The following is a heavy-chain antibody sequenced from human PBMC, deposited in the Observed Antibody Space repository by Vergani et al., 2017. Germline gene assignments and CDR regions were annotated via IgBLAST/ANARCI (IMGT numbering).Heavy chain of an antibody. Sequence: VQLVESGGGVVQPGRSLRLSCAASGFTFSSYAMHWVRQAPGKGLEWVSAISGGGGSTYYADSAKGRFTISRDNSKSTLYLQTNSLRAEDTAVYYCSIGLSVVRSVTVYYYYYMDVGNGGTTMTVSS. V-gene: IGHV3-23*04. CDR3: SIGLSVVRSVTVYYYYYMDV. J-gene: IGHJ6*03. CDR1: GFTFSSYA. CDR2: ISGGGGST. D-gene: IGHD3-10*01.